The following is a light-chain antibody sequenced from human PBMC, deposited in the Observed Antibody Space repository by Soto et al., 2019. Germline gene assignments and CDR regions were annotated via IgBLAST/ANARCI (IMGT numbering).Light chain of an antibody. CDR1: QSVSNTY. CDR2: GSS. CDR3: QQYGSPPPYT. J-gene: IGKJ2*01. V-gene: IGKV3-20*01. Sequence: LLTQSPGTLSLSPGERATLSCRASQSVSNTYLAWYQQKPGQGPRLLIVGSSDRATGIPDRFSGSGSGRDFTLTISRLEPEDFAVYYCQQYGSPPPYTCGQGTKLEIK.